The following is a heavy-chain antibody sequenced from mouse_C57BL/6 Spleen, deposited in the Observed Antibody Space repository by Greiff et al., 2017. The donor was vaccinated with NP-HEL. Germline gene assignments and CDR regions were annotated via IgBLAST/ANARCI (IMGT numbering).Heavy chain of an antibody. CDR3: ARDRGSNWGGAMDY. V-gene: IGHV3-1*01. D-gene: IGHD2-5*01. J-gene: IGHJ4*01. CDR2: ISYSGST. Sequence: EVQLQESGPGLVKPSQSLSLTCSVTGYSITSGYDWHWIRHFPGNKLEWMGYISYSGSTTYNPSLKSRISITHDTSKNHFFLKLNSVTTEDTATYYCARDRGSNWGGAMDYWGQGTSVTVSS. CDR1: GYSITSGYD.